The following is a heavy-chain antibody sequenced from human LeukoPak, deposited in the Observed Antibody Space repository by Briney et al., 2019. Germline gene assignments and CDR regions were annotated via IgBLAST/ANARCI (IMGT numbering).Heavy chain of an antibody. CDR2: IIPMFGKT. Sequence: SSVPVSCQECGGTFPKFVLSGLRQAPGRGGDGLGRIIPMFGKTNYAQRFQGRLTITADTSSSTTYMELSSLTSEDTAIYVCARSLAATDGGSWGQGTLVTVPS. CDR3: ARSLAATDGGS. CDR1: GGTFPKFV. J-gene: IGHJ1*01. D-gene: IGHD6-25*01. V-gene: IGHV1-69*04.